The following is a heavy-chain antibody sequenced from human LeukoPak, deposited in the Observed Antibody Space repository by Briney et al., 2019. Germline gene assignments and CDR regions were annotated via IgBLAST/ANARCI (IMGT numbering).Heavy chain of an antibody. Sequence: SETLSLTCTVSGGSISSYYWSWIRQPPGKGLEWIGYIYYSGSTNYNPSLKSRVTISVDTSKTQFSLKLSSVTAADTAVYYCARKEMATTPFDYWGQGTLVTVSS. J-gene: IGHJ4*02. CDR2: IYYSGST. CDR3: ARKEMATTPFDY. CDR1: GGSISSYY. D-gene: IGHD5-24*01. V-gene: IGHV4-59*01.